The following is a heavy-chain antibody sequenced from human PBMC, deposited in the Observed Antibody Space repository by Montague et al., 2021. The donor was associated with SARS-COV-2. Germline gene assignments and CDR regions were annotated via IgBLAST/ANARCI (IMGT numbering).Heavy chain of an antibody. CDR1: DGPFSDYS. Sequence: SETLSLTCAVYDGPFSDYSWTWIRQPPGKGLEWIGEINHRGSTNYNPSLKSRVTISVDTSKNQFSLKMTSVFAADTAVYYCARGRQHINMVVVVVTGGEYYFDFWGQGTLVAVSS. D-gene: IGHD3-22*01. J-gene: IGHJ4*02. CDR3: ARGRQHINMVVVVVTGGEYYFDF. CDR2: INHRGST. V-gene: IGHV4-34*01.